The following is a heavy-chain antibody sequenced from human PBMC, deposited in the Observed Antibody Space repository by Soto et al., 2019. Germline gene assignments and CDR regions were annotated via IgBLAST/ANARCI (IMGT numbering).Heavy chain of an antibody. J-gene: IGHJ4*02. CDR1: GFNFSNYV. D-gene: IGHD5-12*01. V-gene: IGHV3-21*01. Sequence: GGSLRLSCAASGFNFSNYVLTWVRQTPEKGLEWVSAISGGGDDTFYADSVKGRFTISRDNAKNSLYLQMNSLRAEDTAVYYCARAGRDGYNWDYWGQGTLVTVSS. CDR3: ARAGRDGYNWDY. CDR2: ISGGGDDT.